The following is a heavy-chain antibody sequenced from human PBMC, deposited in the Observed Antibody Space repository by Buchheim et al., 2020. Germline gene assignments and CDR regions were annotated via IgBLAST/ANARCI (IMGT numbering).Heavy chain of an antibody. V-gene: IGHV3-74*01. CDR3: ARVNYGSGRSIDF. D-gene: IGHD6-19*01. J-gene: IGHJ4*02. CDR1: GFTFSNYW. Sequence: EVQLVESEGGLVQPGESLRLSCTASGFTFSNYWMHWVRQVPGKGLEWVSHIHGDGFNTDYGDSVKGRFTISRDNAKNTLFLQMNSLRPEDTAVYYCARVNYGSGRSIDFWGQGTL. CDR2: IHGDGFNT.